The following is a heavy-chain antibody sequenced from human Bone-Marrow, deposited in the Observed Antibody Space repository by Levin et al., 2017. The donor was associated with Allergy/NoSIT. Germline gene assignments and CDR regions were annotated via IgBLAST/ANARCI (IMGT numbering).Heavy chain of an antibody. CDR1: GFTFSSYG. CDR2: IWYDGSNK. V-gene: IGHV3-33*01. J-gene: IGHJ6*02. Sequence: GGSLRLSCAASGFTFSSYGMHWVRQAPGKGLEWVAVIWYDGSNKYYADSVKGRFTISRDNSKNTLYLQMNSLRAEDTAVYYCARELVVVTATHRPGMDVWGQGTTVTVSS. D-gene: IGHD2-21*02. CDR3: ARELVVVTATHRPGMDV.